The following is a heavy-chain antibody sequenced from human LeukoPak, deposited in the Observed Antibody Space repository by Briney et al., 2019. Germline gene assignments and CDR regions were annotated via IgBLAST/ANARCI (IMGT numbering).Heavy chain of an antibody. D-gene: IGHD1-26*01. J-gene: IGHJ5*02. CDR3: ARDRDGGVGASWFDP. CDR2: IYTSGST. CDR1: GGSISSYY. Sequence: SETLSLTCTVSGGSISSYYWSWLRQPAGKGLEWIGRIYTSGSTNYNPSLKSRVTMSVDTSKNQFSLKLSSVTAADTAVYYCARDRDGGVGASWFDPWGQGTLVTVSS. V-gene: IGHV4-4*07.